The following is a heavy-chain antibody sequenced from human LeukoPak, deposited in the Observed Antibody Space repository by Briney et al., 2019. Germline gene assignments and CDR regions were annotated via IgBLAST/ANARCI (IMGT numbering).Heavy chain of an antibody. CDR3: ANPYRYDILTGYYADAFDI. D-gene: IGHD3-9*01. V-gene: IGHV3-23*01. CDR2: ISGSGGST. Sequence: GGSLRLSCVASGFTFSSYAMSWVRQAPGKGLEWVSAISGSGGSTYYADSVKGRFTISRDNSKNTLYLQMNSLRAEDTAVYYCANPYRYDILTGYYADAFDIWGQGTMVTVSS. J-gene: IGHJ3*02. CDR1: GFTFSSYA.